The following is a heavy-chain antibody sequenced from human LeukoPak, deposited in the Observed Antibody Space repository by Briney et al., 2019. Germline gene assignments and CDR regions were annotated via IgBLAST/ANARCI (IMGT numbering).Heavy chain of an antibody. V-gene: IGHV1-46*01. J-gene: IGHJ4*02. Sequence: GASVKVSCKASGYTFTSYYMHWVRQAPGQGLEWMGIINPSGGSTSYAQKFQGRVTMTTDKSTSTVYMELSSLRSEDTAVYYCARDGRSCCDYWGQGTLVTVSS. CDR1: GYTFTSYY. D-gene: IGHD2-15*01. CDR3: ARDGRSCCDY. CDR2: INPSGGST.